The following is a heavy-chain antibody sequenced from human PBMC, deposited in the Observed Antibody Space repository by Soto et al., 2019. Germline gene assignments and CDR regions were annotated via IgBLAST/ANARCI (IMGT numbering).Heavy chain of an antibody. CDR1: GFSPSTSGVG. Sequence: QITLKESGPTLVKPTQTLTLTCTFSGFSPSTSGVGMGWIRQPPGKALEWLALIYWDDDKRYSPSLKSRLTIIKYTSKNQVVLTMTNMDLVDTATYYCARHTTTDGYFDYWGQGTLVTVSS. V-gene: IGHV2-5*02. J-gene: IGHJ4*02. D-gene: IGHD4-17*01. CDR3: ARHTTTDGYFDY. CDR2: IYWDDDK.